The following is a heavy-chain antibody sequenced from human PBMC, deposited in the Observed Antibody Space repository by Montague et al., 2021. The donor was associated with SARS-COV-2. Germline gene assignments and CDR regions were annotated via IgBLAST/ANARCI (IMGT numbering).Heavy chain of an antibody. J-gene: IGHJ3*02. V-gene: IGHV3-74*01. D-gene: IGHD3-22*01. Sequence: SLRLSCAASGFTFRSYWMHWVRQAPGKGLVWVSRINSDGSSTTYADSVKGRFAISRDNAKNTLYLQMNSLRAEDTAVYYCARAPRRHHYDSTGFDAFDIWGQGTMVTVSS. CDR1: GFTFRSYW. CDR3: ARAPRRHHYDSTGFDAFDI. CDR2: INSDGSST.